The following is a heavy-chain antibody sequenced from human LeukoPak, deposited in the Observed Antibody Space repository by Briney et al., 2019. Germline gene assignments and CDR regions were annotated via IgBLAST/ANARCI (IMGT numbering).Heavy chain of an antibody. CDR2: FYTRGTT. CDR1: GGSISPYY. CDR3: ARHGDFWGGRSWFDP. J-gene: IGHJ5*02. Sequence: PSETLSLTCTVSGGSISPYYWSWVRQPPGKGREGIGYFYTRGTTHYNPSLKSRVTISVETSNNKLLLNRNSVDAADTAVYYCARHGDFWGGRSWFDPWGQGTLVTVSS. V-gene: IGHV4-4*09. D-gene: IGHD3-3*01.